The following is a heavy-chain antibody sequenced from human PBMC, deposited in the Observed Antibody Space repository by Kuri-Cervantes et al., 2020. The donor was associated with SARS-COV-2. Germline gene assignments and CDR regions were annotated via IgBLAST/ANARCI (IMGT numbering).Heavy chain of an antibody. CDR2: ISSSSSTI. V-gene: IGHV3-48*02. CDR3: ARGSNYYDSSGYYS. J-gene: IGHJ4*02. D-gene: IGHD3-22*01. CDR1: GFTFSSYS. Sequence: LSLTCAASGFTFSSYSMNWVRQAPGKGLEWVSYISSSSSTIYYADSVKGRLTIPRDNAKNSLYLQMNSLRDEDTAVYYCARGSNYYDSSGYYSWGQGTLVTVSS.